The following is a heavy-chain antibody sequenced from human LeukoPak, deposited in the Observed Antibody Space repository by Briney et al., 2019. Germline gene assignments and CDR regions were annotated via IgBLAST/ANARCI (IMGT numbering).Heavy chain of an antibody. CDR1: GFTFSSYA. CDR3: ARLQGVPYYVWGSYRYTAPDAFDI. V-gene: IGHV3-23*01. Sequence: PGGSLRLSCAASGFTFSSYAMSWVRQAPGKGLEWVSAISGSGGSAYYADSVKGRFTISRDNSKNTLYLQMNSLRAEDTAVYYCARLQGVPYYVWGSYRYTAPDAFDIWGQGTMVTVSS. CDR2: ISGSGGSA. D-gene: IGHD3-16*02. J-gene: IGHJ3*02.